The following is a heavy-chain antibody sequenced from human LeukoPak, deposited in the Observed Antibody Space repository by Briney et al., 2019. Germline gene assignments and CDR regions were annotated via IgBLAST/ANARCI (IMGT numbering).Heavy chain of an antibody. CDR3: ARHMGLWFGELSIPTYYYYYYMDV. CDR1: GGSISSSSYY. Sequence: SETLSLTCTVSGGSISSSSYYWGWIRQPPGKGLEWIGSIYYSGSTYYNPSLKSRVTISVDTSKNQFSLKLSSVTAADTAVYYCARHMGLWFGELSIPTYYYYYYMDVWGKGTTVTISS. CDR2: IYYSGST. J-gene: IGHJ6*03. D-gene: IGHD3-10*01. V-gene: IGHV4-39*01.